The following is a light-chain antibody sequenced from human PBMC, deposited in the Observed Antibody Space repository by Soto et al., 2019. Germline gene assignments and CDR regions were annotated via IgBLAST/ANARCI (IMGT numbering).Light chain of an antibody. CDR2: AAS. CDR3: QQSYSTLFT. V-gene: IGKV1-39*01. Sequence: DIQMTQSPSSLSASVGDRVTITCRASQSISSYLHWYQQKPGKAPKVLIYAASSLQTGVPSRFSGSGSGTDFTLTISSLQPEDFATYYYQQSYSTLFTFGPGTKVDLK. J-gene: IGKJ3*01. CDR1: QSISSY.